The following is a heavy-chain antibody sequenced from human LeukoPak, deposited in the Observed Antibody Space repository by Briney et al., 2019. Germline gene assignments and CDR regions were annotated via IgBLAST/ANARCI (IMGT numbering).Heavy chain of an antibody. D-gene: IGHD5-18*01. CDR2: ISSSGSTI. CDR3: AREGQAWIQLWLRKTRHDFDY. J-gene: IGHJ4*02. CDR1: GFTFSSYE. V-gene: IGHV3-48*03. Sequence: PGGSLRLSCAASGFTFSSYEMNWVRQAPGKGLEWVSYISSSGSTIYYADSVKGRFTISRDNAKNSLYLQMNSLRAEDTAVYYCAREGQAWIQLWLRKTRHDFDYWGQGTLVTVSS.